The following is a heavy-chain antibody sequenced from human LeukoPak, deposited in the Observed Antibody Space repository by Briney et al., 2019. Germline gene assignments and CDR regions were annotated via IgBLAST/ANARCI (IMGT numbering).Heavy chain of an antibody. Sequence: GGSLRLSCTASGFSFSNYWIHWVRQTPGKGLVWVSRIKRDGTTTSYADSVKGRFTISRDNAKNTVYLQMNSLRDEDTGVYFCGRGHQDSSGLIDYWGQGTLVTVSS. V-gene: IGHV3-74*01. CDR2: IKRDGTTT. CDR3: GRGHQDSSGLIDY. J-gene: IGHJ4*02. D-gene: IGHD6-19*01. CDR1: GFSFSNYW.